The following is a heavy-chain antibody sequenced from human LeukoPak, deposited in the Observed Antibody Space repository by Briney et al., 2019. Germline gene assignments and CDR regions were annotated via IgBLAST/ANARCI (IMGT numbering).Heavy chain of an antibody. CDR2: NWHSGST. CDR3: ARRIAVTGSFDY. V-gene: IGHV4-38-2*01. Sequence: EALLLSCWVPGHYISCGYFWAWIWQPPWMGLKCIGSNWHSGSTHYNPTLKSRVTISIITSKNQFSLNPRSVTATDTALYYCARRIAVTGSFDYWGQGTLVTVSS. D-gene: IGHD6-19*01. CDR1: GHYISCGYF. J-gene: IGHJ4*02.